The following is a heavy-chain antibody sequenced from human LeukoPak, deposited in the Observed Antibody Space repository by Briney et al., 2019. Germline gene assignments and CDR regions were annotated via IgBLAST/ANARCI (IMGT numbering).Heavy chain of an antibody. V-gene: IGHV4-39*01. CDR1: GGSISSSSYY. D-gene: IGHD2-21*02. Sequence: KPSETLSLTCTVSGGSISSSSYYWGWIRQPPGKGLEWIGSIYYSGSTYYNPSLKSRVTISVDTSKNQFSLKLSSVTAADTAVYYCASQHIVVVTAIWRHCGYFDYWGQGTLVTVSS. J-gene: IGHJ4*02. CDR2: IYYSGST. CDR3: ASQHIVVVTAIWRHCGYFDY.